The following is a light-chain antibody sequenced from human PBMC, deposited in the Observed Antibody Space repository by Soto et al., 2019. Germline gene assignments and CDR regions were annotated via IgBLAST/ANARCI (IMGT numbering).Light chain of an antibody. Sequence: SYELTQPPSVSVSPGQTARITCSGDELSKQYSFWYQRKPGQAPVLVIYKDTERASGIPERFSGSSSGTTVTLTISGVRAEDEATYYCQSSDDTGDYYLFGTGTKV. CDR1: ELSKQY. J-gene: IGLJ1*01. CDR2: KDT. CDR3: QSSDDTGDYYL. V-gene: IGLV3-25*02.